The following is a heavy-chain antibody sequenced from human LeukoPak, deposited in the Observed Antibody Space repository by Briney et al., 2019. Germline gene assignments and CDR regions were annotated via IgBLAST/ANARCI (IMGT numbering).Heavy chain of an antibody. CDR3: ARDPANYGDYVNPGDAFDI. J-gene: IGHJ3*02. D-gene: IGHD4-17*01. CDR1: GGSISTYY. V-gene: IGHV4-59*01. CDR2: IYYSGST. Sequence: SETLSLTCTVSGGSISTYYWSWIRQPPGKGLEWIGYIYYSGSTKYNPSLKSRVTISVDTSKNQFSLRLNSVTAADTAVYYCARDPANYGDYVNPGDAFDIWGQGTMVTVSS.